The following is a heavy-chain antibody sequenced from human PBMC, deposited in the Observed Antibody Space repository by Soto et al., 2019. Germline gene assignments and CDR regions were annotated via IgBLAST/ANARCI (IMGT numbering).Heavy chain of an antibody. D-gene: IGHD2-15*01. J-gene: IGHJ5*02. Sequence: SVKVSCKATGGTFSSYAISWVRQAPGQGLKWMGGIIPIFGTANYAQKFQGRATITADESTSTAYMELSSLRSEDTAVYYCSRRMVAAHLDNWFDPWGQGTLVTVSS. V-gene: IGHV1-69*13. CDR2: IIPIFGTA. CDR3: SRRMVAAHLDNWFDP. CDR1: GGTFSSYA.